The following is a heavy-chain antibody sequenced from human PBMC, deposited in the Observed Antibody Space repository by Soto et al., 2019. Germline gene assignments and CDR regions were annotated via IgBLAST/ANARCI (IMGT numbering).Heavy chain of an antibody. V-gene: IGHV3-23*01. CDR2: ISSSGSDT. Sequence: PGGSLRLSCGAFGFTFSSHVMSWVRQVPGKGLEWVSGISSSGSDTYYADSAKGRFTISRDNSKNTLYLQMNSLRAGDTAVYQCVTYYVGIVYACEQWGQGTIVTVSS. J-gene: IGHJ3*01. CDR1: GFTFSSHV. CDR3: VTYYVGIVYACEQ. D-gene: IGHD3-16*01.